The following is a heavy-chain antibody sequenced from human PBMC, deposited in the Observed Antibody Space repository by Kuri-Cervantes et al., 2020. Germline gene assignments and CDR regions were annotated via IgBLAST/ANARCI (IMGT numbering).Heavy chain of an antibody. CDR1: GFTVTSNYM. V-gene: IGHV4-39*07. Sequence: GSLRLSCAASGFTVTSNYMSWIRQPPGKGLEWIGSIYYSGSTYYNPSLKSRVTISVDTSKNQFSLKLSSVTAADTAVYYCARARAFSYTKRYSSSWYPDYWGQGTLVTVSS. J-gene: IGHJ4*02. CDR3: ARARAFSYTKRYSSSWYPDY. D-gene: IGHD6-13*01. CDR2: IYYSGST.